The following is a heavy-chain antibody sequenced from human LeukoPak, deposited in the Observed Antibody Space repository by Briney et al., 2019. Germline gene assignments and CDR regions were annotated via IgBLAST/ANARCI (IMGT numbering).Heavy chain of an antibody. D-gene: IGHD2-15*01. V-gene: IGHV3-15*01. CDR1: GFTFTNAW. CDR2: IKSKIAGGTT. CDR3: TTDVGVAAAPLFAY. Sequence: GGSLRLSCAGSGFTFTNAWMGWVRQVPGKGLEWVGRIKSKIAGGTTDYAAPVKGRFTMSRGDSKDTVYLQMNSLKTEDTAVYYCTTDVGVAAAPLFAYWGQGALVTVSS. J-gene: IGHJ4*02.